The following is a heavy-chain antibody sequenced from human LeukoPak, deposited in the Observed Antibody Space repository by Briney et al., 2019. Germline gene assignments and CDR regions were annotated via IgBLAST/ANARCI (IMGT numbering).Heavy chain of an antibody. CDR3: ARGGKFYYDTSGTPRDF. D-gene: IGHD3-22*01. CDR2: IKKDGSEK. V-gene: IGHV3-7*01. CDR1: GFTFSNYW. Sequence: GGSLRLSCAVSGFTFSNYWMSWVRQAPGKGLEWVANIKKDGSEKYYVDSVRAQFTISRDNARNSLFLQMNSLRDDDTAVYYCARGGKFYYDTSGTPRDFWGQGTLVTVSS. J-gene: IGHJ4*02.